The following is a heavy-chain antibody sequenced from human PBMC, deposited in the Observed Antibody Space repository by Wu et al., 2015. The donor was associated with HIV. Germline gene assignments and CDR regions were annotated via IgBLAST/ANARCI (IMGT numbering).Heavy chain of an antibody. Sequence: QVQLVQSGAEVKKPGASMRVSCQASGYSFTASYVHWVRQAPGKGLEWMGWIGGNRGESHATQRFRDRFTMTRETSTSTAYMELTSLTSDDTAVYYCARLSLRRFGELFSGADYWGQGTLVTVSS. J-gene: IGHJ4*02. CDR3: ARLSLRRFGELFSGADY. CDR2: IGGNRGES. V-gene: IGHV1-2*02. CDR1: GYSFTASY. D-gene: IGHD3-10*01.